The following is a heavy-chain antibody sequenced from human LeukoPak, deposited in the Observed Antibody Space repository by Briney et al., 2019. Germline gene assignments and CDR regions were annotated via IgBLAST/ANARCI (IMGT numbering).Heavy chain of an antibody. CDR1: GYTFTGYY. J-gene: IGHJ4*02. V-gene: IGHV1-2*02. Sequence: GASVKVCCKASGYTFTGYYMHWVRQAPGQGVEWMGWINPNSGGTNYAQKFQGRVTMTRDTSISTAYMELSRLRSDDTAAYYCARRVSLGGSYVDYWGQGTLVTVSS. CDR2: INPNSGGT. D-gene: IGHD1-26*01. CDR3: ARRVSLGGSYVDY.